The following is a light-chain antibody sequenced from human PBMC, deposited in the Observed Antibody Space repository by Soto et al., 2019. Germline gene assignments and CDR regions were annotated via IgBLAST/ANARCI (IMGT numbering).Light chain of an antibody. V-gene: IGLV2-14*01. CDR2: EXI. CDR1: SSDVGGYSY. J-gene: IGLJ3*02. Sequence: QSVLTQPASVSGSPGQSITISCTGSSSDVGGYSYVSWYQQYPGKAPKLMIYEXINRPSGVSNRFXGXXXXNTXXXTXSGLQADDEADYYCSSYTNSDTWVFGGGTKLTVL. CDR3: SSYTNSDTWV.